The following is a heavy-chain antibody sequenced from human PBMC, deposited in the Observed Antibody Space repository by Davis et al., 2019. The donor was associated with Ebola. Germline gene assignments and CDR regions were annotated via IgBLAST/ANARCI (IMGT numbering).Heavy chain of an antibody. J-gene: IGHJ4*02. Sequence: LSLTCAASGFTFSSYGMHWVRQAPGKGLEWVAFIRYDGSNEYYADSVKGRFTISRDNAENSLSLQMNGLRAEDTAVYYCARGPSTGNSFTYWGQGTLVTVSS. D-gene: IGHD6-13*01. CDR2: IRYDGSNE. CDR1: GFTFSSYG. CDR3: ARGPSTGNSFTY. V-gene: IGHV3-33*08.